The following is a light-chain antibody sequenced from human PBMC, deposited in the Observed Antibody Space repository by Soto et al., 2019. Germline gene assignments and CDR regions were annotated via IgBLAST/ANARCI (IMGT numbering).Light chain of an antibody. J-gene: IGKJ4*01. CDR2: AAS. V-gene: IGKV1-9*01. Sequence: DIPLTQSPSFLFASVGDRVTITCRASQGISRYLAWYQQKPGKAPKLLIYAASTLQSGVPSRFSGSGSGTEFTLTISSLQPEDFATYYCQQPNSYPQLTFGGGTKVEIK. CDR1: QGISRY. CDR3: QQPNSYPQLT.